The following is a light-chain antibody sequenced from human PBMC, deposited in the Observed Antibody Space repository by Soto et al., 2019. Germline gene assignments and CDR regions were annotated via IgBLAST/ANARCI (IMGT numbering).Light chain of an antibody. J-gene: IGKJ1*01. CDR2: VAS. V-gene: IGKV3-20*01. CDR1: QSVSSSY. Sequence: EILLTQYPGTLSLSPGERATLSCGGSQSVSSSYLAWYQQKPGQAPRLLIYVASSRATGIPDRFSGRGSETDLTLTISRLEPEDFAVYYCQQYGSSPTTLGQGTKVDIK. CDR3: QQYGSSPTT.